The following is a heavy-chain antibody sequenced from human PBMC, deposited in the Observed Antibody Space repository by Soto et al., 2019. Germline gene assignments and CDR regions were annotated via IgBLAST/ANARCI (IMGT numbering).Heavy chain of an antibody. J-gene: IGHJ4*02. V-gene: IGHV1-18*01. D-gene: IGHD3-10*01. Sequence: QIQLVQSAAEVLKPGASVKVSCKASGYTFSNYGISWVRQAPGQGLEWTAWISGYNGNTKTAQSLQGRVTVTTDTSTSTAYMELRSLRSDDTAIYYCARSLGSGPGFDYWGQGTLVTVSS. CDR2: ISGYNGNT. CDR1: GYTFSNYG. CDR3: ARSLGSGPGFDY.